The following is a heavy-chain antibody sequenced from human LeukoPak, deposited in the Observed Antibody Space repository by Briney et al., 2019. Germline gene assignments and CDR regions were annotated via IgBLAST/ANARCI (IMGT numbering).Heavy chain of an antibody. CDR3: AFHVERTMAANNYFDP. CDR2: IYHGGNT. CDR1: GYSISSGYY. Sequence: PSETLSLTCAVSGYSISSGYYWGWVRQPPGKRLEWIGSIYHGGNTIYNPSLKSRVTMSVDTSKNQVSLSLSSVTAADTAVYHCAFHVERTMAANNYFDPWGHGILVTVSS. J-gene: IGHJ5*02. V-gene: IGHV4-38-2*01. D-gene: IGHD5-18*01.